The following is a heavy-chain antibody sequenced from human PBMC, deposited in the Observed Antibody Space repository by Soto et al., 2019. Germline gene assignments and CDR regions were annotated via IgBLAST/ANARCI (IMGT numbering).Heavy chain of an antibody. CDR2: INHSGST. CDR1: GGSFSGYY. CDR3: ATFPLSNRSHRNRKFYPRKYYFDY. Sequence: SETLSLTCAVYGGSFSGYYWSWIRQPPGKGLEWIGEINHSGSTNYNPSLKSRVTISVDTSKNQFSLKLSSVTAADTAVYYCATFPLSNRSHRNRKFYPRKYYFDYWGQGTLVTVSS. V-gene: IGHV4-34*01. D-gene: IGHD2-15*01. J-gene: IGHJ4*02.